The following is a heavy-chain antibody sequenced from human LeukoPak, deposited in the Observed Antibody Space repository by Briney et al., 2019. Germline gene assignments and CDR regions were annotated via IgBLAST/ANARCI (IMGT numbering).Heavy chain of an antibody. D-gene: IGHD5-12*01. J-gene: IGHJ4*02. Sequence: SETLSLTCTVSGGSISSSSYYWGWIRQPPGKGLEWIGSIYYSGSTYYNPSLKSRVTISVDTSKNQFSLKLSSVTAADTAVYYCASLKMATNPVFDYWGQGTLVTVSS. CDR2: IYYSGST. V-gene: IGHV4-39*07. CDR1: GGSISSSSYY. CDR3: ASLKMATNPVFDY.